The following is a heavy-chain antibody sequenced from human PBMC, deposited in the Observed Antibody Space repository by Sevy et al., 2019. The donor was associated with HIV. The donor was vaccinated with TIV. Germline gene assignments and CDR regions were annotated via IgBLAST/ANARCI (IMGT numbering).Heavy chain of an antibody. Sequence: GESLKISCKASGYSFTSYWIGWVRQMPGKGLEWMGVIYPGDSDIRYSPSFQGQVTISADKSISNAYLQWSSLKASDTAIYYCARSRGDDYSEFDYWGQGTLVTVSS. CDR3: ARSRGDDYSEFDY. V-gene: IGHV5-51*01. D-gene: IGHD4-4*01. CDR1: GYSFTSYW. CDR2: IYPGDSDI. J-gene: IGHJ4*02.